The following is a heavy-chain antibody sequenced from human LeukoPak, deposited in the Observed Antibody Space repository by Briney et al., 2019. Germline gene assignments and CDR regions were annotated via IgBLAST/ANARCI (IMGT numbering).Heavy chain of an antibody. D-gene: IGHD6-19*01. CDR1: GFTFSSYA. CDR2: ISGSGGST. CDR3: AKPYSSGWQPPPNADYSDY. Sequence: PGGSLRLSCAASGFTFSSYAMSWVRQAPGKGLEWVSAISGSGGSTYYADSVKGRFTISRDNSKNTLYLQMNSLRAEDTAVYCCAKPYSSGWQPPPNADYSDYWGQGTLVTVSS. V-gene: IGHV3-23*01. J-gene: IGHJ4*02.